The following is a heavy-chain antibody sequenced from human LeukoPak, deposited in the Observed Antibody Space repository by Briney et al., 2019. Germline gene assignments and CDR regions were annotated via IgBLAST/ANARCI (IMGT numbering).Heavy chain of an antibody. J-gene: IGHJ4*02. CDR3: ARDGFPYCSSTSCYSFDY. V-gene: IGHV3-33*08. CDR1: GFTVSSNY. Sequence: PGGSLRLSCAASGFTVSSNYMSWVRQAPGKGLEWVAVIWYDGSNKYYADSVKGRFTISRDNSKNTLYLQMNSLRAEDTAVYYCARDGFPYCSSTSCYSFDYWGQGALVTVSS. D-gene: IGHD2-2*02. CDR2: IWYDGSNK.